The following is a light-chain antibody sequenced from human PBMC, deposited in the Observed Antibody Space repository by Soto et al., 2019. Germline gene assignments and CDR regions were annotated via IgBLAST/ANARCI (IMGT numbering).Light chain of an antibody. CDR1: SSNIGAGYD. J-gene: IGLJ1*01. Sequence: QPVLTQPPSVSGAPGQRVTISCTGSSSNIGAGYDVHWYQQLPGTAPKLLIYGNSNRPSGVPDRFSGSKSGTSASLAITGLQAEDEADYYCQSYYSSLSYVFGTGTKLTVL. V-gene: IGLV1-40*01. CDR2: GNS. CDR3: QSYYSSLSYV.